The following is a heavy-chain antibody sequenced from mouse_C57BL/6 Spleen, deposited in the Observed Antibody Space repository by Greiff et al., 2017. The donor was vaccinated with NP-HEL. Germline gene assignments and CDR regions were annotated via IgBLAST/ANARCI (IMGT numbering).Heavy chain of an antibody. CDR1: GFTFSDYG. CDR2: ISSGSSTI. Sequence: EVKLVESGGGLVKPGGSLKLSCAASGFTFSDYGMHWVRQAPEQGLEWVAYISSGSSTIYYADTVKGRFTISRDNAKNTLFLQMTRLRSEDTAMYYCARDYEDYWGQGTTLTVSS. J-gene: IGHJ2*01. V-gene: IGHV5-17*01. CDR3: ARDYEDY. D-gene: IGHD2-4*01.